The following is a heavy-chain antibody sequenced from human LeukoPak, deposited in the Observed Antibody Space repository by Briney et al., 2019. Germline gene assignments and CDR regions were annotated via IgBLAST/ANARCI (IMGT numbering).Heavy chain of an antibody. J-gene: IGHJ4*02. D-gene: IGHD3-22*01. CDR2: ISGSGGST. CDR3: AKDARENYYDSSGYYSLMWYFDY. Sequence: PGGSLRLSCAASGFTFSSFAMSWVRQAPGKGLEWVSAISGSGGSTYYADSVKGRFTTSRDNSKNTLYLQMNSLRAEDTAVYYCAKDARENYYDSSGYYSLMWYFDYWGQGTLVTVSS. CDR1: GFTFSSFA. V-gene: IGHV3-23*01.